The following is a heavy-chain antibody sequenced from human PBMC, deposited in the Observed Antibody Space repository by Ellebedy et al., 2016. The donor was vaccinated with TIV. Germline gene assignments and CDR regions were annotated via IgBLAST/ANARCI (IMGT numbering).Heavy chain of an antibody. CDR3: APGGFGIAAAGIDVGN. CDR2: IYPTDSFT. CDR1: GYSFTSYW. V-gene: IGHV5-10-1*01. D-gene: IGHD6-13*01. Sequence: PGGSLRLSCKGSGYSFTSYWISWVRQMPGKGMEWMGRIYPTDSFTNYSPSFQGHVTISADKSISTADLQWSSLKASDTAMYYCAPGGFGIAAAGIDVGNWGQGTMVTVSS. J-gene: IGHJ3*01.